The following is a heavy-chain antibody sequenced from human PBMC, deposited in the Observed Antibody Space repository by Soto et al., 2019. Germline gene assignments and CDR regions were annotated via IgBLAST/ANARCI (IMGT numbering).Heavy chain of an antibody. Sequence: GGAKRDSKCAAEGNIGSFSRKWRRQKHGKGLEWVSSISSSSSYIYYADSVKGRFTISRDNAKNSLYLQMNSLRAEDTAVYYCARTYYYDSSGYYKDYWGQGALVTVSS. CDR1: EGNIGSFS. CDR3: ARTYYYDSSGYYKDY. V-gene: IGHV3-21*01. CDR2: ISSSSSYI. D-gene: IGHD3-22*01. J-gene: IGHJ4*02.